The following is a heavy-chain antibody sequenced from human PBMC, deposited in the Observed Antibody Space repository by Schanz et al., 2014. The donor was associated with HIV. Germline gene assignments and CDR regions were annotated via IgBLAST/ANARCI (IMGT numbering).Heavy chain of an antibody. CDR1: GFTFMRHT. V-gene: IGHV3-21*02. Sequence: EVQLVESGGGLVKPGGSLRLSCAASGFTFMRHTMNWVRQAPGKGLEWVSSISDRSDYLHYADSVKGRFTISRDNAKTSLYLQMSSLRAEDAALYFCAKALASGFTKTFDPWGQGTLVTVSS. CDR3: AKALASGFTKTFDP. D-gene: IGHD6-19*01. CDR2: ISDRSDYL. J-gene: IGHJ5*02.